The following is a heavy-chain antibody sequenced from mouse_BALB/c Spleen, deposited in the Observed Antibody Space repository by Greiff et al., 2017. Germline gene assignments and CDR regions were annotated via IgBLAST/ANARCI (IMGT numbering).Heavy chain of an antibody. CDR2: INPSNGGT. CDR3: TRSNWDGFDY. J-gene: IGHJ2*01. CDR1: GYTFTSYY. V-gene: IGHV1S81*02. Sequence: QAQLQQSGAELVKPGASVKLSCKASGYTFTSYYMYWVKQRPGQGLEWIGEINPSNGGTNFNEKFKSKATLTVDKSSSTAYMQLSSLTSEDSAVYYCTRSNWDGFDYWGQGTTLTVSS. D-gene: IGHD4-1*01.